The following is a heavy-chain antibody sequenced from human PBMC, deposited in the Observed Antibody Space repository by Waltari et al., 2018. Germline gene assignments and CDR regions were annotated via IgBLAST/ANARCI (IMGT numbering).Heavy chain of an antibody. CDR1: GFTVSSNY. CDR3: ARVAAAGKGWNWFDP. V-gene: IGHV3-53*02. Sequence: EVQLVETGGGLIQPGGSLRLSCAASGFTVSSNYMSWVRQAPGKGLEWVSVIYSGGSTYYADSVKGRFTISRDNSKNTLYLQMNSLRAEDTAVYYCARVAAAGKGWNWFDPWGQGTLVTVSS. CDR2: IYSGGST. J-gene: IGHJ5*02. D-gene: IGHD6-13*01.